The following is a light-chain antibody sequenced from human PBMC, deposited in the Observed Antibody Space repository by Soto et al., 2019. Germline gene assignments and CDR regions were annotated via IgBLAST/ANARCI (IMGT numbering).Light chain of an antibody. CDR2: EVN. V-gene: IGLV2-8*01. CDR3: SSYAGSNNLVI. CDR1: SNDVGAYNY. J-gene: IGLJ2*01. Sequence: QSVLTQPPSASGSPGQSVTISCTGTSNDVGAYNYVSWYQQHPGKAPKLIISEVNKRPSGVPDRFSGSKSDNTASLIVSGLQAEDEADYYCSSYAGSNNLVIFGGGTKVTVL.